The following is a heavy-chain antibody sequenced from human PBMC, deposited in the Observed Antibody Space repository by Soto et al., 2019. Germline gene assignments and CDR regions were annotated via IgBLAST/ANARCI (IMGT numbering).Heavy chain of an antibody. CDR2: IHYSGST. V-gene: IGHV4-61*01. J-gene: IGHJ6*02. CDR1: GGSVSSGSYH. Sequence: QVQLQESGPGLVKPSETLSLTCTVSGGSVSSGSYHWTWIRQPPGKGLEWIGYIHYSGSTNYNPSLKSRVTISVDTSKNQVSLTLSSVTAADTAVYYCARDGIAAAGIVYYYGMDVWGQGTTVTVAS. D-gene: IGHD6-13*01. CDR3: ARDGIAAAGIVYYYGMDV.